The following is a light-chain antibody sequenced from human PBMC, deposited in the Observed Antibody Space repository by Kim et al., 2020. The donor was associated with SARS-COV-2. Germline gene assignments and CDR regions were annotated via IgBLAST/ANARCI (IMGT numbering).Light chain of an antibody. V-gene: IGLV3-19*01. Sequence: ALGQTLRITCQGDSLRKYYASWYQQKPGQAPVLVIYGKNNRPSGIPDRLSGSSSGDTVSLTITGAQAEDEADYYCFSRDTSGDHLVFGGGTQLTVL. CDR2: GKN. J-gene: IGLJ2*01. CDR3: FSRDTSGDHLV. CDR1: SLRKYY.